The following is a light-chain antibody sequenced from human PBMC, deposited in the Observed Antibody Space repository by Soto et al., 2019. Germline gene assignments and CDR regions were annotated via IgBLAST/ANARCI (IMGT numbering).Light chain of an antibody. CDR3: HHYNNWPRT. J-gene: IGKJ1*01. V-gene: IGKV3-15*01. CDR2: GAS. Sequence: EIVMTQSPATLSVSPGDRATLSCRASQSVSSNLAWYQQKPGQAPRLLIYGASSRATGIPARFSGSGSGTEFTLTISSLQSEDFAVYYCHHYNNWPRTFGQGTKVEIK. CDR1: QSVSSN.